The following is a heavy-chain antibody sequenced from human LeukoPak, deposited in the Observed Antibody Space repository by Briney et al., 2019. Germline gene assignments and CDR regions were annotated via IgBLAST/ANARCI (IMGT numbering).Heavy chain of an antibody. J-gene: IGHJ4*02. V-gene: IGHV3-48*03. CDR3: ASLAVD. CDR1: GFTFSSYE. CDR2: IISSGSTI. Sequence: GGSMRLSCAAAGFTFSSYEMNWVRQAPGKGLEWVSYIISSGSTIYYADSVKGRFTISRDNAQNSLYLQMNSLRAEDTAVSYCASLAVDWGQGTLVTVSS. D-gene: IGHD2-15*01.